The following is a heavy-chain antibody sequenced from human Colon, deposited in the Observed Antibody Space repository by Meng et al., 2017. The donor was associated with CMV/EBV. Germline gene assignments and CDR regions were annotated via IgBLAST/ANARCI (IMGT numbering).Heavy chain of an antibody. CDR3: ARVGADTALAFDH. D-gene: IGHD5-18*01. CDR2: LQTAGST. J-gene: IGHJ4*02. Sequence: GGSLRLSCAVSGFTVSGNYMAWVRQAPGKGLEWVSVLQTAGSTYYADAVKGRFIISRDNSKNAVYLQMNRMTAEDTAVYYCARVGADTALAFDHWGQGTLVTVS. CDR1: GFTVSGNY. V-gene: IGHV3-53*01.